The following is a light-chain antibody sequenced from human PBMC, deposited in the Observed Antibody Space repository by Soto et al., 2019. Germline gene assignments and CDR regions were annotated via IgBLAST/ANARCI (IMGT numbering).Light chain of an antibody. CDR1: QSISSTY. V-gene: IGKV1-39*01. CDR3: QQSYRSPLT. CDR2: AAS. J-gene: IGKJ4*01. Sequence: DIQMTQSPSSLSASVGDKVTITCRASQSISSTYLNWYQQKPGKAPKLLVYAASSLHSGVPSRFSGSGSGTDFTLTISRLQPEDFATYFCQQSYRSPLTFGGGSKVEI.